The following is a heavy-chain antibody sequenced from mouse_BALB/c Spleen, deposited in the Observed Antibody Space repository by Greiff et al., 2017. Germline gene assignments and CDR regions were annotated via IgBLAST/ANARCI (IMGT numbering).Heavy chain of an antibody. CDR1: GFTFSSFG. CDR2: ISSGSSTI. D-gene: IGHD1-1*01. V-gene: IGHV5-17*02. J-gene: IGHJ4*01. Sequence: EVQRVESGGGLVQPGGSRKLSCAASGFTFSSFGMHWVRQAPEKGLEWVAYISSGSSTIYYADTVKGRFTISRDNPKNTLFLQMTSLRSEDTAMYYCARDITTVVATDYYAMDYWGQGTSVTVSS. CDR3: ARDITTVVATDYYAMDY.